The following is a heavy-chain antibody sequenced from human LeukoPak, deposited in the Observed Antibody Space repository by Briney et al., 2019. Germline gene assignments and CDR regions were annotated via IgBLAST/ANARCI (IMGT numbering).Heavy chain of an antibody. V-gene: IGHV1-46*01. CDR1: GYTFTSYY. Sequence: GASVKVSCKASGYTFTSYYMHWVRQAPGQGLEWMGIINPSGGSTSYAQKFQGRVTTTRDTSTSTVYMELSSLRSEDTAVYYCARANYGSLARVKLDYWGQGTLVTVSS. CDR2: INPSGGST. D-gene: IGHD1-7*01. CDR3: ARANYGSLARVKLDY. J-gene: IGHJ4*02.